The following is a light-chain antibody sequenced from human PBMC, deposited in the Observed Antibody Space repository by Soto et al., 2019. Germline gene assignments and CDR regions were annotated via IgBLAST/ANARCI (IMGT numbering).Light chain of an antibody. Sequence: EVLMTQSPATLSVSPGERVTLSCRASQSININLAWYQQKPGQDPRVLIYGASSRASGIPDRFSGSGSGTDFTLTISRLEHDDFAFYYCQQYHSWPPLTFGGGTRVEIK. CDR2: GAS. CDR3: QQYHSWPPLT. CDR1: QSININ. V-gene: IGKV3D-15*01. J-gene: IGKJ4*01.